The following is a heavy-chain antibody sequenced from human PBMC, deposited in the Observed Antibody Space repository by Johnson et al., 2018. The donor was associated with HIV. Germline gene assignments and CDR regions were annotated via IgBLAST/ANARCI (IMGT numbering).Heavy chain of an antibody. Sequence: VQLVESGGGLVQPGGSLRLSCAASGFTFSSYDMHWVRQATGKGLEWVSAIGTAGDTYYRGSVKGRFTISRENAKNSLYLQMNSLRAEDTAVYYCARGRGGSYADAFDIWGQGTMVTVSS. CDR1: GFTFSSYD. D-gene: IGHD1-26*01. CDR2: IGTAGDT. V-gene: IGHV3-13*01. CDR3: ARGRGGSYADAFDI. J-gene: IGHJ3*02.